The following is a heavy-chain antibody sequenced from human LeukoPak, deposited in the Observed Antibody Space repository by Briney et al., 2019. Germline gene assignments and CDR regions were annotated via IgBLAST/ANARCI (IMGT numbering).Heavy chain of an antibody. CDR1: GLGFNNAW. J-gene: IGHJ4*02. V-gene: IGHV3-15*01. CDR2: IKSKTEGGTT. CDR3: TTDGWSIDH. D-gene: IGHD6-19*01. Sequence: GGSLRLSCAASGLGFNNAWMSWVRQPPGKGLEWVGRIKSKTEGGTTGYAAPVKGRFTISRDASKPTLYLQMNSLKTEDTAVYYCTTDGWSIDHWGQGTQVTVSS.